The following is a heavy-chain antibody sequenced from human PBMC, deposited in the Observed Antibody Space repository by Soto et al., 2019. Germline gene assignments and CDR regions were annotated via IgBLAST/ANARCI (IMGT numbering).Heavy chain of an antibody. Sequence: GSLRLSCGASGFTFSNFAMRWVRQAPGKGLEWVSTISKSGENTYYADSVKGRFTISRDNSKNTLFLQINSLRAEDTAIYYCAKDPPTTGTTFDFWGQGTLVTVSS. D-gene: IGHD1-1*01. CDR3: AKDPPTTGTTFDF. CDR1: GFTFSNFA. V-gene: IGHV3-23*01. CDR2: ISKSGENT. J-gene: IGHJ4*02.